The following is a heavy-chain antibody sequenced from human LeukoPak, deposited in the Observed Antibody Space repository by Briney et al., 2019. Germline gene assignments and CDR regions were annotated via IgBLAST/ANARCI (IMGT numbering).Heavy chain of an antibody. V-gene: IGHV3-23*01. J-gene: IGHJ6*03. CDR3: AKGSGWGYFYYMDV. Sequence: GGSLRLSCAASGFTFSSYAMGWVRQAPGKGLEWVSAISAGGSGTYYADSVKGRFTLSRDNSKNTLYLQMHSLTAEDTAVYYCAKGSGWGYFYYMDVWGKGTTVTVSS. CDR2: ISAGGSGT. D-gene: IGHD3-3*01. CDR1: GFTFSSYA.